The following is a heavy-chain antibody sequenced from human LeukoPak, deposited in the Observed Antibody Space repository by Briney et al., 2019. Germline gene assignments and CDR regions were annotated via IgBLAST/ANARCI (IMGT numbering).Heavy chain of an antibody. CDR1: GYTFTSYY. Sequence: RASVKVPCKAPGYTFTSYYMHWVRQAPGQGLEWMGIINPSGGSTSYAQKFQGRVTMTRDTSTSTVYMELSSLRSEDTAVYYCARGDFPGVSTFDIWGQGTMVTVSS. CDR2: INPSGGST. V-gene: IGHV1-46*01. CDR3: ARGDFPGVSTFDI. J-gene: IGHJ3*02. D-gene: IGHD3-3*01.